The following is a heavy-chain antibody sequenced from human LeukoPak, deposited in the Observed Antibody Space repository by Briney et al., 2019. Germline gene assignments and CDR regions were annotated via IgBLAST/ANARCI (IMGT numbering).Heavy chain of an antibody. CDR1: GYTFTSYY. Sequence: ASVKVSCKASGYTFTSYYMHWVRQAPGQGLEWMGWINPNSGGTNYAQKFQGRVTMTRDTSISTAYMELSRLRSDDTAVYYCARDRIVVVPAAISYYYYMDVWGKGTTVTISS. V-gene: IGHV1-2*02. D-gene: IGHD2-2*02. CDR2: INPNSGGT. J-gene: IGHJ6*03. CDR3: ARDRIVVVPAAISYYYYMDV.